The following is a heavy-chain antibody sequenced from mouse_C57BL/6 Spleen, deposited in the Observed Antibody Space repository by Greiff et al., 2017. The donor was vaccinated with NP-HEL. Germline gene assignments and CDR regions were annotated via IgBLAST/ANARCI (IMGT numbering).Heavy chain of an antibody. CDR2: IYPGSGST. Sequence: VQLQQSGAELVKPGASVKMSCKASGYTFTSYWKTWVKRRPGQGLEGMGDIYPGSGSTNYNGKFKGKATLTVDTSSSTAYMQLSSLTSEDSAVYYCASGNFFDYWGQGTTLTVSS. CDR3: ASGNFFDY. CDR1: GYTFTSYW. J-gene: IGHJ2*01. V-gene: IGHV1-55*01.